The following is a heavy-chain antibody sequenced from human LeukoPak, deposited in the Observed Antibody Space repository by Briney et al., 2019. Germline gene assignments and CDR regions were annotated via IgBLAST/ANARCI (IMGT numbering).Heavy chain of an antibody. J-gene: IGHJ4*02. V-gene: IGHV3-23*01. D-gene: IGHD6-13*01. Sequence: GGSLRLSCAASGSSFSSYAMSWVRQAPGKGLEWVSGISDNGFNTYYADSVKGRFSITRDNSKNTVYLQMNSLRAEDTAVYYCAKDRVGSSWPYYFDYWGQGILVTVSS. CDR1: GSSFSSYA. CDR3: AKDRVGSSWPYYFDY. CDR2: ISDNGFNT.